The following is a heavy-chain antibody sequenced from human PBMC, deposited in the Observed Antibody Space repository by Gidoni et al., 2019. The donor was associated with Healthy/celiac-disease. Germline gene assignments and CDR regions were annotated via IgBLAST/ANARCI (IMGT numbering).Heavy chain of an antibody. Sequence: EVQLVESGGGLVKPGGSLRLSWAASGFTFSNAWMSWGRQAPGKGLEWVGRIKSKTDGGTTDYAAPVKGRFTISRDDSKNTLYLQMNSLKTEDTAVYYCTPDPTTLYYDSSGYYREGDYWGQGTLVTVSS. D-gene: IGHD3-22*01. CDR2: IKSKTDGGTT. CDR3: TPDPTTLYYDSSGYYREGDY. V-gene: IGHV3-15*01. CDR1: GFTFSNAW. J-gene: IGHJ4*02.